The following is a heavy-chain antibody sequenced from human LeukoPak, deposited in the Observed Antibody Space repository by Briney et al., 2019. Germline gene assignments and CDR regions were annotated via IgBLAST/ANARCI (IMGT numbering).Heavy chain of an antibody. Sequence: SETLSLTCAVSGGSISSGGYSWSWIRQLPGKGLEWIGYIYHSGSTYYNPSLKSRVTISVDTSKNQFSLKLSSVTAADTAVYYCARGDLTSSSGCFDPWGQGTLVTVSS. CDR2: IYHSGST. V-gene: IGHV4-30-2*01. J-gene: IGHJ5*02. CDR1: GGSISSGGYS. D-gene: IGHD6-19*01. CDR3: ARGDLTSSSGCFDP.